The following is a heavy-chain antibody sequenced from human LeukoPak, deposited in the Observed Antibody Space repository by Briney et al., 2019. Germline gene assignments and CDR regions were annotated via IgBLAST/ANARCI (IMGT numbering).Heavy chain of an antibody. CDR2: IDWDDDK. J-gene: IGHJ5*02. CDR1: GFSLSTSGMR. D-gene: IGHD3-10*01. Sequence: SGPALVKPTQTLTLTCTFSGFSLSTSGMRVSWIRQPPGKALERLARIDWDDDKFYSTSLKTRLTISKDTSKNQVVLTMTNMDPVDTATYYCARMTMVRGVLVFDPWGQGTLVTVSS. V-gene: IGHV2-70*04. CDR3: ARMTMVRGVLVFDP.